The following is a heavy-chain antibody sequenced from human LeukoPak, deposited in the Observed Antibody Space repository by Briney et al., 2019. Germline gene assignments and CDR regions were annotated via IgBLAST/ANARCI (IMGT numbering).Heavy chain of an antibody. J-gene: IGHJ5*02. CDR2: IWYDGSNK. CDR3: ARDLYYDSSGFFWFDP. Sequence: GGSLKPPCEAPGFTLGSNGLNGVRKAPGKGRDGGALIWYDGSNKYYADSVKGRFTISRDNSKNTLYLQMNSLRAEDTAVYYCARDLYYDSSGFFWFDPWGQGTLVTVSS. D-gene: IGHD3-22*01. V-gene: IGHV3-33*01. CDR1: GFTLGSNG.